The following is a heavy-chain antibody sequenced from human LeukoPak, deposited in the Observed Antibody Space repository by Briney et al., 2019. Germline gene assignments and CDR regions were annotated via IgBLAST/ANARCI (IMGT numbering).Heavy chain of an antibody. Sequence: PSETLSLTCAAYGWSFSGYYWSWIRQLPGKGLEWIGEINHSGSTNYNPSLKSRVTISVDTSKNQFSLKLSSVTAADTAVYYCARRVGVVPAARFGGWFDPWGQGTLVTVSS. CDR3: ARRVGVVPAARFGGWFDP. V-gene: IGHV4-34*01. J-gene: IGHJ5*02. CDR1: GWSFSGYY. D-gene: IGHD2-2*01. CDR2: INHSGST.